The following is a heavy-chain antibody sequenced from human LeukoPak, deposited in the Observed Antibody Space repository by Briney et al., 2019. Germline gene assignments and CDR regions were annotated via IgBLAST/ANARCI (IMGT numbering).Heavy chain of an antibody. Sequence: GGSLRLSCAASGFTFSSYAMHWVRQAPGKGLEWVGVISYDGSNKYYADSEKGRFTISRDNSKNTLYLQINSLRAEDTAVYYCARTPAAMFVQNWFDPWGQGTLVTVSS. CDR1: GFTFSSYA. CDR3: ARTPAAMFVQNWFDP. J-gene: IGHJ5*02. V-gene: IGHV3-30*04. CDR2: ISYDGSNK. D-gene: IGHD2-2*01.